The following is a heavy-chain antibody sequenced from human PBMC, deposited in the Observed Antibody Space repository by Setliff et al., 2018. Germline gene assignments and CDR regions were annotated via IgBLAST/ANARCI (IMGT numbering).Heavy chain of an antibody. CDR1: GYSFVRFY. Sequence: ASVKVSCKASGYSFVRFYMHWVRQAPGQGLEWMGIVNTGGGSASYAQKFQGRVAMTSDTSANSVYMELNNLTSVDSATYYCARGGMAAAGRKGVLEHWGQGTLVTV. CDR3: ARGGMAAAGRKGVLEH. CDR2: VNTGGGSA. J-gene: IGHJ4*02. V-gene: IGHV1-46*01. D-gene: IGHD6-13*01.